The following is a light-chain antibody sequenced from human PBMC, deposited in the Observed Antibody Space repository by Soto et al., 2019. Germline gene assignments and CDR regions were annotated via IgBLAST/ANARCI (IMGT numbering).Light chain of an antibody. V-gene: IGLV1-47*01. CDR2: RNN. J-gene: IGLJ2*01. CDR3: ASWDDSLSGHVV. Sequence: QSMLTQPPSASGTPGQRVTISCSGSSSNIGSNYVYWYRQLPGTAPKLLIYRNNQRPSGVPDRFSGSKSGTSASLAISGLRSEDESDYYCASWDDSLSGHVVFGGGTKVTVL. CDR1: SSNIGSNY.